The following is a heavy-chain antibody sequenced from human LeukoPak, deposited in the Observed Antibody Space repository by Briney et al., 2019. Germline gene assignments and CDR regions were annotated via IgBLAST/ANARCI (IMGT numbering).Heavy chain of an antibody. CDR2: IYHSGST. J-gene: IGHJ4*02. Sequence: SETLSLICAVSVYSFSSGYYGGWLRQPPGKGLEWFGSIYHSGSTYYNPSLKSRVTISVDTSKNQFSLKLSSVTAADTAVYYCARDRVLVGATPLDYWGQGTLVTVSS. CDR1: VYSFSSGYY. CDR3: ARDRVLVGATPLDY. V-gene: IGHV4-38-2*02. D-gene: IGHD1-26*01.